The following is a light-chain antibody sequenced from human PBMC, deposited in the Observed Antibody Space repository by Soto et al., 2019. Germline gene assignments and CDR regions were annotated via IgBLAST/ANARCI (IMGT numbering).Light chain of an antibody. CDR1: SRDIGAYDY. CDR2: DVK. J-gene: IGLJ1*01. Sequence: QSALTQPASMSGSPGQSITISCTGTSRDIGAYDYVSWFQQQPGKAPKLMFSDVKNRPSGVSNRFAGSKSANTAFLTIAGRPDEDEADYFCSSFTSTSTRVFGTGTKVTVL. V-gene: IGLV2-14*03. CDR3: SSFTSTSTRV.